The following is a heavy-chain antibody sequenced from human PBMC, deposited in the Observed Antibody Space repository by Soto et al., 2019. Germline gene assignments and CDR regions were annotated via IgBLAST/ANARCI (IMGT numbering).Heavy chain of an antibody. CDR2: ISYDGSNK. D-gene: IGHD2-15*01. CDR3: AKEEGYCSGGSCSLDY. Sequence: QVQLVESGGGVVQPGRSLRLSCAASGFTFSSYGMHWVRQAPGKGLEWVAVISYDGSNKYYADSVKGRFTISRDNSKNTLYLQMNSLRAEDTAVYYCAKEEGYCSGGSCSLDYWGQGTLVTVSS. CDR1: GFTFSSYG. V-gene: IGHV3-30*18. J-gene: IGHJ4*02.